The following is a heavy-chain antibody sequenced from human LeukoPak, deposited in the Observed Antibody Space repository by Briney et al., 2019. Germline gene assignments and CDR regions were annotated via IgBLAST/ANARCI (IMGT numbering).Heavy chain of an antibody. V-gene: IGHV1-18*01. CDR1: GYTFTSYG. D-gene: IGHD3-9*01. Sequence: ASVKVSCKASGYTFTSYGISWVRQAPGQGLEWMGWISAYNGNTNYAQKLQGRVTMTTDTSTSTAYMELRSLRSDDTAVYYCARDLRLRYFHWLLFSADGGDYWGQGTLITVSS. J-gene: IGHJ4*02. CDR2: ISAYNGNT. CDR3: ARDLRLRYFHWLLFSADGGDY.